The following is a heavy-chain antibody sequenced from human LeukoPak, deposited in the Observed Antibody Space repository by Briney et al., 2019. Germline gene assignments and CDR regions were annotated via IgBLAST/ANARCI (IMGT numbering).Heavy chain of an antibody. CDR1: GFTFSSYW. Sequence: GGSLRLSCAASGFTFSSYWMSWVSQAPGKGLEWVANIKQDGSEKYYVDSVKGRFTISRDNAKNSLYLQMNSLRAEDTAVYYCARDRDYGDYPPDYWGQGTLVTVSS. J-gene: IGHJ4*02. CDR2: IKQDGSEK. D-gene: IGHD4-17*01. CDR3: ARDRDYGDYPPDY. V-gene: IGHV3-7*04.